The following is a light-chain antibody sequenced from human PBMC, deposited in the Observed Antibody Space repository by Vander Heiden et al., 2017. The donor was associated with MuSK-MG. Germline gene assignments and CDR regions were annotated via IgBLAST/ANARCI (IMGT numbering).Light chain of an antibody. J-gene: IGLJ1*01. CDR1: SSNIGAGYD. CDR3: QSYDSRLSGHYV. CDR2: GNS. V-gene: IGLV1-40*01. Sequence: QSVLTQPPSVSGAPGQRVTISCTGSSSNIGAGYDVHWYQQLPGTAPKLLIYGNSNRPSGVPDRFSGSKSGTSASLAITELQAEDEANYYCQSYDSRLSGHYVFGTGTKVTVL.